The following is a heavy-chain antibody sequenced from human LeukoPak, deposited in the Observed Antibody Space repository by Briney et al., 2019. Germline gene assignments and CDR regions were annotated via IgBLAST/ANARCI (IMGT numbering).Heavy chain of an antibody. CDR2: IIPIFGTA. V-gene: IGHV1-69*13. D-gene: IGHD3-22*01. Sequence: GASVKVSCKASGGTFSSYAISWVRQAPGQGLEWVGGIIPIFGTANYAQKFQGRVTITADESTSTAYMELSSLRSEDTAVYYCARDSRAYYYDSSGYYLDYWGQGTLVTVSS. J-gene: IGHJ4*02. CDR3: ARDSRAYYYDSSGYYLDY. CDR1: GGTFSSYA.